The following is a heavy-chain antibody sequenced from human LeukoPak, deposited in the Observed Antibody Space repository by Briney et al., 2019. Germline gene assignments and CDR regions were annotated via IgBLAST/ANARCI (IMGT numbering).Heavy chain of an antibody. CDR2: ISAYNGNT. J-gene: IGHJ4*02. V-gene: IGHV1-18*01. CDR1: GYTFTSYG. CDR3: ARSENRYYYDSSGYKGLDY. D-gene: IGHD3-22*01. Sequence: ASVKVSCKASGYTFTSYGISLVRQAPGQGLEWMGWISAYNGNTNYAQKLQGRVTMTTDTSTSTAYMELRSLRSDDTAVYYCARSENRYYYDSSGYKGLDYWGQGTLVTVPS.